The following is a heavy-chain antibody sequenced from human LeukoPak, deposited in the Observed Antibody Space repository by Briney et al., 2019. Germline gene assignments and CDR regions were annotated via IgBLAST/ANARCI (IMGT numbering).Heavy chain of an antibody. CDR1: GFTVSSNY. D-gene: IGHD3-16*01. Sequence: GGSLRLSCAASGFTVSSNYMSWVRQAPGKGLEWVSAISGSGGSTYYADSVKGRFTISRDNSKNTLYLQMNSLRAEDTAVYYCAKDLDVWGSLLDYWGQGTLVTVSS. J-gene: IGHJ4*02. V-gene: IGHV3-23*01. CDR2: ISGSGGST. CDR3: AKDLDVWGSLLDY.